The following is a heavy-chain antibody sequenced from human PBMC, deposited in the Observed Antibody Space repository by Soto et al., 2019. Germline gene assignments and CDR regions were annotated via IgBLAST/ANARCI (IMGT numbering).Heavy chain of an antibody. CDR1: GYTFTGYY. CDR2: INPNSGGT. CDR3: ALRSMAVVPEY. J-gene: IGHJ4*02. D-gene: IGHD3-22*01. Sequence: ASVKVSCKASGYTFTGYYMHWVRQAPGQGLEWMGWINPNSGGTNYAQKFQGWVTLSVDTSTNQCSLTLSSMTAADTAVYYCALRSMAVVPEYWGQGTLVTVS. V-gene: IGHV1-2*04.